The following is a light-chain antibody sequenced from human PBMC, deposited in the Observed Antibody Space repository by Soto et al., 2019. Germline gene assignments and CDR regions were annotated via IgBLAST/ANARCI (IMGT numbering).Light chain of an antibody. Sequence: EVVLTQSPGTLSLSPGERATLSCRASQSVSTNYLAWYQQKPGQAPRLLIYGASIRATGIPDRFSGSGSGTDFTLTISRLEPEDFAVYYCQQYGSSSPLTFGGGTKVDIK. J-gene: IGKJ4*01. CDR1: QSVSTNY. CDR2: GAS. CDR3: QQYGSSSPLT. V-gene: IGKV3-20*01.